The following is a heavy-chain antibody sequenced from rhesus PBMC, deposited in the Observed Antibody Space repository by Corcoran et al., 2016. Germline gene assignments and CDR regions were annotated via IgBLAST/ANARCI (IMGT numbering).Heavy chain of an antibody. Sequence: QVQLQESGPGVVKPSETLSLTCAVSGGSISDSYRWSWIRQPPGKGLEWIGYIYGLTTKTNNTPSLKSRVTISKATAKNQFSLNLSSVTAADTAVYYCARDGQYCSTTYCSSDGLDSWGQGVVVIVSS. J-gene: IGHJ6*01. V-gene: IGHV4S10*01. CDR1: GGSISDSYR. D-gene: IGHD2-15*01. CDR2: IYGLTTKT. CDR3: ARDGQYCSTTYCSSDGLDS.